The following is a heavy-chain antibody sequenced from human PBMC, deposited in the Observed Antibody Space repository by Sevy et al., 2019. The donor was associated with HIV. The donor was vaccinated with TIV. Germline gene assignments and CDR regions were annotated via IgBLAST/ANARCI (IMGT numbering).Heavy chain of an antibody. CDR2: IYYSGST. CDR1: GGSISSYY. Sequence: SETLSLTCTVSGGSISSYYWSWIRQPPGKGLEWIGYIYYSGSTNYNPSLKSRVTISVDTSKNQFSLKLSSVTAADTAWYYCARVRSHYYDSSGYFYPQNARYYFDYWGQGTLVTVSS. V-gene: IGHV4-59*13. J-gene: IGHJ4*02. D-gene: IGHD3-22*01. CDR3: ARVRSHYYDSSGYFYPQNARYYFDY.